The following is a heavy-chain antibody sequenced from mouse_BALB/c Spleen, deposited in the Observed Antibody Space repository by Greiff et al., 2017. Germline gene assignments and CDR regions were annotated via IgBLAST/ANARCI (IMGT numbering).Heavy chain of an antibody. CDR2: ISTYYGDA. CDR1: GYTFTDYA. J-gene: IGHJ4*01. Sequence: VQLQQSGAELVRPGVSVKISCKGSGYTFTDYAMHWVKQSHAKSLEWIGVISTYYGDASYNQKFKGKATMTVDKSSSTAYMELARLTSEDSAIYYCARETTVVAGDYWGQGTSVTVSS. D-gene: IGHD1-1*01. V-gene: IGHV1S137*01. CDR3: ARETTVVAGDY.